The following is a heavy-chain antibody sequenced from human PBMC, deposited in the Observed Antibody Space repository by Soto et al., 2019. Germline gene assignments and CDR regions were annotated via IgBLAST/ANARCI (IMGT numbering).Heavy chain of an antibody. J-gene: IGHJ6*03. CDR3: ARVPLDSITAYYYYYMDV. D-gene: IGHD1-20*01. CDR2: ISSSGSTI. CDR1: GFTFSDYY. V-gene: IGHV3-11*01. Sequence: GGSLRLSCAASGFTFSDYYMSWIRQAPGKGLEWVSHISSSGSTIYYADSVKGRFTISRDNAKNSLYLQMNSLRAEDTAVYYCARVPLDSITAYYYYYMDVWGKGTTVTVSS.